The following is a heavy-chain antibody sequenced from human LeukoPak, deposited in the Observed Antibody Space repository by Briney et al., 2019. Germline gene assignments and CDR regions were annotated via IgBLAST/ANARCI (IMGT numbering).Heavy chain of an antibody. CDR1: GYTFTSYD. CDR3: ARLDYESESGFDY. CDR2: MNPNSGNT. Sequence: ASVKVSCKASGYTFTSYDINWVRQATGQGLEWMGWMNPNSGNTGYAQKFQGRVTMTRNTSISTAYMELSSLRSQDTAVYYCARLDYESESGFDYWGQGTLVTVSS. J-gene: IGHJ4*02. D-gene: IGHD4-17*01. V-gene: IGHV1-8*01.